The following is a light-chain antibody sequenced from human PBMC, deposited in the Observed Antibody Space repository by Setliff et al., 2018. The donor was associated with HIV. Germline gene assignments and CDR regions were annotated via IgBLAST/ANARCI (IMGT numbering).Light chain of an antibody. CDR3: SSYTSSSTYV. V-gene: IGLV2-8*01. J-gene: IGLJ1*01. CDR1: STDVGGFDY. CDR2: EVT. Sequence: QSVLTQPPSASGSPGQSVTISCTGTSTDVGGFDYVSWYQQHPGKAPKLLIYEVTKRPSGVPDRFFGSKSGNTASLTVSGLQADDEADYYCSSYTSSSTYVFGTGTKVTVL.